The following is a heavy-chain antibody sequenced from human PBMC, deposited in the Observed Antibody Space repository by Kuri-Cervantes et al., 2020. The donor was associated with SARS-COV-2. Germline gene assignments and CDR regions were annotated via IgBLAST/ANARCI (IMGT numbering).Heavy chain of an antibody. V-gene: IGHV3-9*03. CDR2: ISWNSGNI. J-gene: IGHJ3*02. CDR3: AKLVATNDVFDI. CDR1: GFPFDDYV. Sequence: GGSLRLSCAASGFPFDDYVMHWVRQAPGKGLEWVSGISWNSGNIGYADSVKGRFTISRDNAKNSLYLQMNSLRAEDMALHYCAKLVATNDVFDIWGQGRMVTVSS. D-gene: IGHD5-12*01.